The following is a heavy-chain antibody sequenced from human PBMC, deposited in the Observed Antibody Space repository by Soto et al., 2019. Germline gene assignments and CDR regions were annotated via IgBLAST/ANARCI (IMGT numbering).Heavy chain of an antibody. J-gene: IGHJ4*02. CDR1: GYSFTSYW. CDR2: IDPSDSYT. D-gene: IGHD6-19*01. Sequence: GESLKISCKGSGYSFTSYWISWVRQMPGRGLEWMGRIDPSDSYTNYSPSFQGHVTISADKSISTAYLQWSSLKASDTAMYYCARHEMAVADNYYFDYWGQGALVTVSS. CDR3: ARHEMAVADNYYFDY. V-gene: IGHV5-10-1*01.